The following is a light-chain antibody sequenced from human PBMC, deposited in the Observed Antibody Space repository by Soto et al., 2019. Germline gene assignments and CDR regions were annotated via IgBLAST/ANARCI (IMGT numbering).Light chain of an antibody. Sequence: QSALTQPRSVSGSPGQSVSISCAGTSSDFGGYKYVSWYQQHPGKAPKLMIFDVSERPSGVPDRFSGSKSGNTASLTISGLRAEDEADYFCCSYVGGWVFGGGTKPTVL. CDR3: CSYVGGWV. CDR1: SSDFGGYKY. V-gene: IGLV2-11*01. CDR2: DVS. J-gene: IGLJ3*02.